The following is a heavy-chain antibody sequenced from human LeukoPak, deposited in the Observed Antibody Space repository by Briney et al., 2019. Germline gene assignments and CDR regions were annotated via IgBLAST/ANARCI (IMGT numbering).Heavy chain of an antibody. Sequence: GGSLRLSXAASGFTFSSYAMSWVRQAPGKGLEWVSAISGSGGSTYYADSVKGRFTISRDNSKNTLYLQMNSLRAEDTAVYYCAKDPDVLLWFGESPYWGQGTLVTVSS. J-gene: IGHJ4*02. CDR2: ISGSGGST. D-gene: IGHD3-10*01. CDR3: AKDPDVLLWFGESPY. V-gene: IGHV3-23*01. CDR1: GFTFSSYA.